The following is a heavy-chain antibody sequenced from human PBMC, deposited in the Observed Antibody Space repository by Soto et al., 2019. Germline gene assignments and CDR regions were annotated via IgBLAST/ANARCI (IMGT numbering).Heavy chain of an antibody. D-gene: IGHD3-9*01. CDR1: GGSISSYY. V-gene: IGHV4-59*01. Sequence: QVQLQESGPGLVKPSETLSLTCTVSGGSISSYYWSWIRQPPGKGLEWIGYIYYSGSTNYNPSLKSRVTISVDTSKNQFSLKLSSVTAADTAVYYCARARRYFDWLLYPGDNYYYMDVWGKGTTVTVSS. J-gene: IGHJ6*03. CDR3: ARARRYFDWLLYPGDNYYYMDV. CDR2: IYYSGST.